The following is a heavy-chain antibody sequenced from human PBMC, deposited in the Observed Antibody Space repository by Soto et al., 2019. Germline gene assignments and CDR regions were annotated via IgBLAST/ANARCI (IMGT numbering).Heavy chain of an antibody. CDR1: GFTFSSYS. V-gene: IGHV3-21*01. CDR3: ARDGRFDWLKKYYYGMDV. Sequence: GGSLRLSCAASGFTFSSYSMNWVRQAPGKGLEWVSSISSSSSYIYYADSVKGRFTISRDNAKNSLYLQMNSLRAEDTAVYYCARDGRFDWLKKYYYGMDVWGQGATVTVSS. D-gene: IGHD3-9*01. CDR2: ISSSSSYI. J-gene: IGHJ6*02.